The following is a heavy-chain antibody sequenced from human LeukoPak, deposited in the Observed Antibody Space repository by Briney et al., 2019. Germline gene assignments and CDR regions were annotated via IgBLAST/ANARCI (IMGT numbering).Heavy chain of an antibody. CDR1: GFTFSSYW. V-gene: IGHV3-7*03. Sequence: GGSLRLSCAASGFTFSSYWMSWVRQAPGKGLEWVANIKQDGSEKYYVDSVKGRFTISRDNAKNSLYLQMNSLRAEDTAVYYCARDPGWYYGSGMSPWLDYWGQGTLVTVSS. D-gene: IGHD3-10*01. CDR2: IKQDGSEK. CDR3: ARDPGWYYGSGMSPWLDY. J-gene: IGHJ4*02.